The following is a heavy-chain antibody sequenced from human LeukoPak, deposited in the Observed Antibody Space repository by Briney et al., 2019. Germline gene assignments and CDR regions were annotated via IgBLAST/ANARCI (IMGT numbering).Heavy chain of an antibody. V-gene: IGHV3-23*01. CDR3: AKAHPSYDSSGLFDY. D-gene: IGHD3-22*01. CDR1: GFTLSSYA. Sequence: PGGSLRLSCAASGFTLSSYAMSWVRQAPGKGLEWVSAISGSGGSTYYADSVKGRFTISRDSSKNTLYLQMNSLRAEDTAVYYCAKAHPSYDSSGLFDYWGQGTLVTVSS. J-gene: IGHJ4*02. CDR2: ISGSGGST.